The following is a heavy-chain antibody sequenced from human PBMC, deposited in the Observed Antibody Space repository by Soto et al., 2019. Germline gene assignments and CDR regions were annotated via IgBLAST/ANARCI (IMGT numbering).Heavy chain of an antibody. D-gene: IGHD2-15*01. CDR1: GFTFSSYV. V-gene: IGHV3-23*01. CDR2: VSTSGGST. Sequence: GGSLRLSCAASGFTFSSYVMSWVRQAPGKGLEWVSAVSTSGGSTFYVDSVKGRFIISRDNAKYSLYLQMNSLRAEDTAIYYCARDGLVAANDYWGQGTLVTVSS. CDR3: ARDGLVAANDY. J-gene: IGHJ4*02.